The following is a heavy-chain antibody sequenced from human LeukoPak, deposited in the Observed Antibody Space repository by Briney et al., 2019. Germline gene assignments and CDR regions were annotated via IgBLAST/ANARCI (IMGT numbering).Heavy chain of an antibody. Sequence: GGSLRLSCAASGFTFSSYAMHWVRQAPGKGLEWVAVISYDGSNKYYADSVKGRFTISRDNSKNTLYLQMSSLRSEDTAVYYCARCYDNFDVALDIWSQGTMVTVSS. CDR3: ARCYDNFDVALDI. CDR1: GFTFSSYA. D-gene: IGHD3-9*01. J-gene: IGHJ3*02. V-gene: IGHV3-30*04. CDR2: ISYDGSNK.